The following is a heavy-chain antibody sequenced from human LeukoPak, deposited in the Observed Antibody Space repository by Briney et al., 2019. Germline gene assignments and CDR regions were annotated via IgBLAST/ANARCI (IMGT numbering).Heavy chain of an antibody. CDR3: ASRTMSGFLDN. V-gene: IGHV4-31*03. CDR1: GGAISTGAYY. D-gene: IGHD3-3*01. J-gene: IGHJ4*02. CDR2: IYYSGRS. Sequence: PSQTLSLTCTVSGGAISTGAYYWSWIRQHPGKGLEWIGYIYYSGRSLYNPSLKSRLTLSVDTSKNQFSLQLTSVTAADTAVYYCASRTMSGFLDNWGQGTLVAVSS.